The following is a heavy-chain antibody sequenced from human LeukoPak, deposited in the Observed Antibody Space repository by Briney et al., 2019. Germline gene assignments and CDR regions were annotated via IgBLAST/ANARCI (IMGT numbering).Heavy chain of an antibody. CDR1: GGSTSSYY. Sequence: SETLSLTCTVSGGSTSSYYWSWIRQPPGKELEWIGYISYSGSGSTSYNPSLKSRVTISVGTSKNQFSLKLSSVTAADTAVYYCAPLNSVYGSGSYQTPYWGQGTLVTVSS. CDR3: APLNSVYGSGSYQTPY. V-gene: IGHV4-59*01. D-gene: IGHD3-10*01. J-gene: IGHJ4*02. CDR2: ISYSGSGST.